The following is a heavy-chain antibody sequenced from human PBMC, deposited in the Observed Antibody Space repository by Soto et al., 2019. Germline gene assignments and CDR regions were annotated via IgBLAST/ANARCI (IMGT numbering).Heavy chain of an antibody. D-gene: IGHD7-27*01. CDR2: IKQDGSEK. Sequence: EVQLVESGGGVVQPGGSLRLSCAASGFTFSSYWMSWVRQAPGKGLEWVANIKQDGSEKYYVDSVKGRFTISRDNAKNSLYLQMNSLRAEDTAVYYCARDRGAKLTGDPLDYWGQGTLVTVSS. J-gene: IGHJ4*02. CDR1: GFTFSSYW. CDR3: ARDRGAKLTGDPLDY. V-gene: IGHV3-7*01.